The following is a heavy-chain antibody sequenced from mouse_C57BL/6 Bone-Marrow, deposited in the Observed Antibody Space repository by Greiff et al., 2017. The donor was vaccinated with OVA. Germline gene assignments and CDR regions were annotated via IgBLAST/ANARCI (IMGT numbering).Heavy chain of an antibody. V-gene: IGHV2-2*01. CDR3: ARNRSGKRAMDY. CDR2: IWSGGST. J-gene: IGHJ4*01. Sequence: VKLMESGPGLVQPSQSLSITCTVSGFSLTSYGVHWVRQSPGKGLEWLGVIWSGGSTDYNAAFISRLSISKDNSKSQVFFKMNSLQADDTAIYYCARNRSGKRAMDYWGQGTSVTVSS. CDR1: GFSLTSYG.